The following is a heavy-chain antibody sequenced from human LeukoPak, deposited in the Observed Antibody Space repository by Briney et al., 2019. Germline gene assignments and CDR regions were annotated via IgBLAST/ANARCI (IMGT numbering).Heavy chain of an antibody. CDR1: GFTFSDYY. J-gene: IGHJ4*02. V-gene: IGHV3-11*06. CDR2: ISSSSSYT. Sequence: GGSLRLSCAASGFTFSDYYMSWIRQAPGKGLEWVSYISSSSSYTNYADSVKGRFTISRDNSKNTLYLQMNSLRAEDTAVYYCARATDIVLMVYAPGGYWGQGTLVTVSS. D-gene: IGHD2-8*01. CDR3: ARATDIVLMVYAPGGY.